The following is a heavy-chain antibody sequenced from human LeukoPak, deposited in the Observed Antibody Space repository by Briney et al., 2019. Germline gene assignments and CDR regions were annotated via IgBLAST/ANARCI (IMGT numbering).Heavy chain of an antibody. CDR1: GYTFTGYY. D-gene: IGHD6-6*01. CDR2: INPNSRGT. Sequence: ASVTVTCKASGYTFTGYYRHWVRQAPGQGLEWMGWINPNSRGTNYAQKFQGRVTMTRDTSISTAYMELSRLRSDDTAVYYCARAASIAARYYYYSGMDVWGQAATVTLSS. CDR3: ARAASIAARYYYYSGMDV. V-gene: IGHV1-2*02. J-gene: IGHJ6*02.